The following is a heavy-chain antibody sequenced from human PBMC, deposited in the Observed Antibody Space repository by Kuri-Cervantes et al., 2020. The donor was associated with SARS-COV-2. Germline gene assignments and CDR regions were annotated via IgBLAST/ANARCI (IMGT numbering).Heavy chain of an antibody. CDR2: ISHSGST. Sequence: SETLSLTCEVYGGSLSYYYWSWVRQPPGKGLEWIGEISHSGSTNYNPSLKSRVTISVDTSKNQFSLKLSSVTAADTAVYYCARHMPSYYDFWSGYLIYYGMDVWGQGTTVTVSS. CDR1: GGSLSYYY. D-gene: IGHD3-3*01. V-gene: IGHV4-34*01. J-gene: IGHJ6*02. CDR3: ARHMPSYYDFWSGYLIYYGMDV.